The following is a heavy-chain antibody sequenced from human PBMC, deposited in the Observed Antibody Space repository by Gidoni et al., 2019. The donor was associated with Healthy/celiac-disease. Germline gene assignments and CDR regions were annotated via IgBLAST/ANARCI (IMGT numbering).Heavy chain of an antibody. Sequence: QVQLQPLGAGLLKPSETLSLTCAGYGGSFSGYYWSWIRQPPGKGLEWIGEINHSGSTNYNPSLKSRVTISVDTSKNQFSLKLSSVTAADTAVYYCARGYYYDSSGYHPPYFDYWGQGTLVTVSS. D-gene: IGHD3-22*01. V-gene: IGHV4-34*01. CDR2: INHSGST. CDR1: GGSFSGYY. J-gene: IGHJ4*02. CDR3: ARGYYYDSSGYHPPYFDY.